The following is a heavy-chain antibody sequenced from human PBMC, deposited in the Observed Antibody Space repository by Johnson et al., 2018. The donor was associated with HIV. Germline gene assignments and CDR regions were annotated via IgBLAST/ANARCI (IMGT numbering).Heavy chain of an antibody. CDR2: ISYDGNNE. J-gene: IGHJ3*02. Sequence: QVQVVESGGGVVQPGRSLRLSCVASGFTFSTYAMHWVRQAPGKGLEWVAVISYDGNNEYYAHSVKGRFTISRDNAKNSLDLQMSSLGPEETAVYYCSRHSPRGYIGYDAFDIWGQGTVVTVSS. CDR1: GFTFSTYA. V-gene: IGHV3-33*08. D-gene: IGHD5-12*01. CDR3: SRHSPRGYIGYDAFDI.